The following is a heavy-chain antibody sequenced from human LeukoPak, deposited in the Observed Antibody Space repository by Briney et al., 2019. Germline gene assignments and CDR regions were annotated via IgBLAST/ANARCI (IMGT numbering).Heavy chain of an antibody. CDR2: ISYDGSNK. J-gene: IGHJ6*02. V-gene: IGHV3-30*18. CDR3: AKLAVASVHYGMDV. D-gene: IGHD6-19*01. CDR1: GFTFSRYG. Sequence: GGSLRLSCSASGFTFSRYGLHWVRQAPGKGLEWVAVISYDGSNKYYADSVKGRFTISRDNSKNTLYLQMNSLRAEDTAVYYCAKLAVASVHYGMDVWGQGTTVTVSS.